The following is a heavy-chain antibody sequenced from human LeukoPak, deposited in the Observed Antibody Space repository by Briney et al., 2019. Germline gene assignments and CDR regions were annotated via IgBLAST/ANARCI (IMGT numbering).Heavy chain of an antibody. J-gene: IGHJ5*02. V-gene: IGHV1-18*01. CDR1: GYTFTTYG. D-gene: IGHD2-2*02. Sequence: GASVKVSCKASGYTFTTYGISWVRQAPGQGLEWMGWISAYNGNTNYAQKFQGRVTMTTDTSTSTAYMELRSLRSDDTAVYYCAREKYCSSTSCYTWGNWFNPWGQGTLVTVSS. CDR2: ISAYNGNT. CDR3: AREKYCSSTSCYTWGNWFNP.